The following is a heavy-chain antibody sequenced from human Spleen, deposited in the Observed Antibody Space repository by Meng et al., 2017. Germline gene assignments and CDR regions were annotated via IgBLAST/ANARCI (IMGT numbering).Heavy chain of an antibody. J-gene: IGHJ5*02. V-gene: IGHV4-34*01. CDR1: GGSFSGYY. Sequence: GSLRLSCAVYGGSFSGYYWSWIRQPPGKGLEWIGEINHSGSTNYNPSLKSRVTISLDTSKNQFSLKLSSVTAADTAVYYCARGKEYDYIWGSYRYGWFDPWGQGTLVTVSS. CDR2: INHSGST. D-gene: IGHD3-16*02. CDR3: ARGKEYDYIWGSYRYGWFDP.